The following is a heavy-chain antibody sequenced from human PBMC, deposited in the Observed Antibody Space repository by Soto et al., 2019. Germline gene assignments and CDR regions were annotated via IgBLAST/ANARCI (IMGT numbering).Heavy chain of an antibody. V-gene: IGHV4-61*01. CDR3: ARALVPAANSHLDY. CDR2: IYYSGST. J-gene: IGHJ4*02. D-gene: IGHD2-2*01. Sequence: SETLSLTCTVSGGSVSSGSYYWSWIRQPPGKGLEWIGYIYYSGSTNYNPSLKSRVTISVDTSKNQFSLKLSSVNAADTAVYYCARALVPAANSHLDYWGQGTLVTVSS. CDR1: GGSVSSGSYY.